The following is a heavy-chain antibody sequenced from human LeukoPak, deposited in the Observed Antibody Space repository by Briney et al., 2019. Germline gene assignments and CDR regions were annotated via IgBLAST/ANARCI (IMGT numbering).Heavy chain of an antibody. CDR3: ARGRTEYYDILTGYYRWFDP. CDR1: GGSISSGDYY. Sequence: PSQTLSLTCTVSGGSISSGDYYWSWIRQPPGKGLEWIGYIYYSGSTYYNPSLKSRVTISVDTSKNQFSLKLSSVTAADTAVYYCARGRTEYYDILTGYYRWFDPWGQGTLVTVSS. D-gene: IGHD3-9*01. J-gene: IGHJ5*02. CDR2: IYYSGST. V-gene: IGHV4-30-4*08.